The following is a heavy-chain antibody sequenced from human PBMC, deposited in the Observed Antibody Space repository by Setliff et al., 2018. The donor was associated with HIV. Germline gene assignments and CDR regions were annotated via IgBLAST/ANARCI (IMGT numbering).Heavy chain of an antibody. J-gene: IGHJ4*02. V-gene: IGHV4-39*01. CDR1: GGSISSSSYY. CDR3: ARHSSGGYDC. D-gene: IGHD5-12*01. Sequence: KPSETLSLTCTVSGGSISSSSYYWGWIRQPPGKGLEWIGSIYYSGSTYYNPSLKSRVTISVDTSKNQFSLKLSSVTAADTAVYYCARHSSGGYDCWGQGTLVTVSS. CDR2: IYYSGST.